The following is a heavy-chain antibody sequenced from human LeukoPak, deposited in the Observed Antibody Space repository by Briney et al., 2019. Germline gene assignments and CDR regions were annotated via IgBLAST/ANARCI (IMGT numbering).Heavy chain of an antibody. J-gene: IGHJ6*02. CDR2: ISGSGGST. CDR1: GFTFSSYA. Sequence: PGGSLRLSCAASGFTFSSYAMSWVRQAPGKGLEWGSAISGSGGSTYYADSVKGRFTISRDNSKNTLYLQMNSLRAEDTAVYYCAKSDTAMGPLYYYGMDVWGQGTTVTVSS. V-gene: IGHV3-23*01. D-gene: IGHD5-18*01. CDR3: AKSDTAMGPLYYYGMDV.